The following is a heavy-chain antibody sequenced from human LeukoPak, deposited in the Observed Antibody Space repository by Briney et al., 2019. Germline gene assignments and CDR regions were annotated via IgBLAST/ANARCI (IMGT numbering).Heavy chain of an antibody. J-gene: IGHJ6*03. CDR3: ARDPAYCSGGSCSLYYYFYYMDV. CDR2: ISSSSTYI. V-gene: IGHV3-21*01. CDR1: GFTFSSYS. D-gene: IGHD2-15*01. Sequence: PGGSLRLSCAASGFTFSSYSMNWVRQAPGKGLEWVSSISSSSTYIYYADSVKGRFTISRDNAKNSLYLQMNSLRAEDTAVYYCARDPAYCSGGSCSLYYYFYYMDVWGKGTTVTVS.